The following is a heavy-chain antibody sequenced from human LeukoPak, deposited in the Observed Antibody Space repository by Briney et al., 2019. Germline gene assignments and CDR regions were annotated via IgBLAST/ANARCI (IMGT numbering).Heavy chain of an antibody. J-gene: IGHJ4*02. CDR3: ARGVEWDLPDY. D-gene: IGHD1-26*01. CDR2: ISIRGDST. Sequence: GGSLRLSCAASGFIFNNYAMHWVRQPPGKGLEYVSAISIRGDSTYYPNSVHGRFTISRDNSKNTLYLQMDSLRPEDMAVYYCARGVEWDLPDYWGRGTLVTVSS. CDR1: GFIFNNYA. V-gene: IGHV3-64*01.